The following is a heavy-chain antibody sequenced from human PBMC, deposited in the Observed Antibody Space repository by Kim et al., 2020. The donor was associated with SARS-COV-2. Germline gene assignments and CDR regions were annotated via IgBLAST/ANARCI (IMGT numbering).Heavy chain of an antibody. V-gene: IGHV4-34*01. D-gene: IGHD5-18*01. CDR3: ARGGGYSYGAIDY. Sequence: YTPTLKGRVTISVDTSKTQFSLKLSSVTAADTAVYYCARGGGYSYGAIDYWGQGTLVTVSS. J-gene: IGHJ4*02.